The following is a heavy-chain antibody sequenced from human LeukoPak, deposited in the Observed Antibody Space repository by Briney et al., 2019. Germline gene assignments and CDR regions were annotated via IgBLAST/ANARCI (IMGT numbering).Heavy chain of an antibody. J-gene: IGHJ4*02. V-gene: IGHV3-30*02. CDR1: GFTFSSYG. CDR3: AGDPDILTGYYDY. Sequence: PGGSLRLSCAASGFTFSSYGMHWGRQAPGEGLEWVSFIRFDGSNKYYADSVKGRFTISRDNSKNTLYLEMNSLRAEDTAVYYCAGDPDILTGYYDYWGQGTLVTVSS. CDR2: IRFDGSNK. D-gene: IGHD3-9*01.